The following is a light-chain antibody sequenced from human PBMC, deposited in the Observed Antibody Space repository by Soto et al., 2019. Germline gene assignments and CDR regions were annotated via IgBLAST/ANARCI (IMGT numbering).Light chain of an antibody. J-gene: IGKJ4*01. V-gene: IGKV1-9*01. CDR1: QGISNY. Sequence: DIQLTQSPSFLSASVGDRVTITCRASQGISNYVAWYQQKPGKAPKVLIYAASTLKSGVPSRFSGSGSGTEFTLTISSLQPEDFATYHCQQVKNYPLTFGGGTRVEIK. CDR2: AAS. CDR3: QQVKNYPLT.